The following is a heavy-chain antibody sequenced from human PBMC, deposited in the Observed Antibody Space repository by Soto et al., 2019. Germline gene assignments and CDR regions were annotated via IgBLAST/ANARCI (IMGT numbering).Heavy chain of an antibody. CDR1: GFSLTTDGEG. Sequence: QITLKESGPTLVTPTQTLTLTCSFSGFSLTTDGEGVGWVRQPPGKALEWLALIYWSDSKRYSPSLKNRLTVTKDDSKNQVLLTMTNMDPVDTATYYCIYRRRDAGPNGDYWGQGTLVTVSS. CDR3: IYRRRDAGPNGDY. V-gene: IGHV2-5*01. D-gene: IGHD3-16*01. J-gene: IGHJ4*02. CDR2: IYWSDSK.